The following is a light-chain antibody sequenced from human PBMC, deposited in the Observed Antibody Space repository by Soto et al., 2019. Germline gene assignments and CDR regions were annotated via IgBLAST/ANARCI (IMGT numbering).Light chain of an antibody. CDR2: QDN. V-gene: IGLV3-1*01. J-gene: IGLJ2*01. CDR3: QAWDSSTVV. Sequence: ELTQPPSVSVSPGQTASITCSGDKLGDKYACWFQQKPGQSPVLVIYQDNKRPSGIPERFSGSNSGNTATLTISGTQAMDEADYYCQAWDSSTVVFGGGTKVTVL. CDR1: KLGDKY.